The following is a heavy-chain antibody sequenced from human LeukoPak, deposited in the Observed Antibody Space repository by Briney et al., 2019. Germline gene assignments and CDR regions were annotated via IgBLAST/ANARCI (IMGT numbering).Heavy chain of an antibody. D-gene: IGHD1-26*01. CDR1: GFTFSSYG. CDR3: AKTPELNGSYYLPYYFDY. V-gene: IGHV3-30*18. CDR2: ISYDGSNK. Sequence: PGRSLRLSCAASGFTFSSYGMHWVRQAPGKGLEWVAVISYDGSNKYYADSVKGRFTISRDNSKNTLYLQMNSLRAEDTAVCYCAKTPELNGSYYLPYYFDYWGQGTLVTVSS. J-gene: IGHJ4*02.